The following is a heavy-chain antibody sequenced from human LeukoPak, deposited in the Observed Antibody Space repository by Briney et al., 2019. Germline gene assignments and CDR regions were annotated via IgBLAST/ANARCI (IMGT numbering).Heavy chain of an antibody. V-gene: IGHV4-59*08. CDR3: ARHFTSYSSSWYYFDY. Sequence: SETLSLTCTVSGCSISSYYWIWIRQPPGKGLEGIGYIYYGWSSNYNPSLKSRVTISADTSKNQFSLKLSSVTAADTAVYYCARHFTSYSSSWYYFDYWGQGTLVTVSS. CDR2: IYYGWSS. CDR1: GCSISSYY. J-gene: IGHJ4*02. D-gene: IGHD6-13*01.